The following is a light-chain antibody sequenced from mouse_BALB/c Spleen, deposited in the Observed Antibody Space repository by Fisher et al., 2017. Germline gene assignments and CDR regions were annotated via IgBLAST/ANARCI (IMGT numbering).Light chain of an antibody. J-gene: IGKJ4*01. Sequence: IVLTQSPAIMSASPGEKVTMTCSASSSISYMHWYQQKPGTSPKRWIYDTSKLASGVPARFSGSGSGTSYSLTISRMEAEDAATYYCQQRSSYPLFTFGSGTKLEIK. CDR2: DTS. CDR3: QQRSSYPLFT. CDR1: SSISY. V-gene: IGKV4-70*01.